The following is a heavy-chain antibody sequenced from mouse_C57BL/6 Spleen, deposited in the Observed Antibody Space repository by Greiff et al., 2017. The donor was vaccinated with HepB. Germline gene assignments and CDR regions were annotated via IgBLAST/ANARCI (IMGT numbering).Heavy chain of an antibody. D-gene: IGHD3-2*02. CDR1: GYTFTDYY. CDR2: INPYNGGT. CDR3: ARDSSGHAMDY. J-gene: IGHJ4*01. V-gene: IGHV1-19*01. Sequence: VQLKQSGPVLVKPGASVKMSCKASGYTFTDYYMNWVKQSHGKSLEWIGVINPYNGGTSYNQKFKGKATLTVDKSSSTAYMELNSLTSEDSAVYYCARDSSGHAMDYWGQGTSVTVSS.